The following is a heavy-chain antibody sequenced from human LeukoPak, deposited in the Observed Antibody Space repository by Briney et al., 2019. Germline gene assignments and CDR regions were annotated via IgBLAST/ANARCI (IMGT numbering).Heavy chain of an antibody. CDR1: GFTFGHYA. J-gene: IGHJ4*02. CDR3: AKDKIAAAGYAFEY. Sequence: GGSLRLSCAASGFTFGHYAMHWVRQAPGKGLEWVAIILYDGSNPDFADSVKGRFTISRDNSKNTLYLQMNSLRVEDTALYYCAKDKIAAAGYAFEYWGKGTLVTVSS. V-gene: IGHV3-30-3*01. D-gene: IGHD6-13*01. CDR2: ILYDGSNP.